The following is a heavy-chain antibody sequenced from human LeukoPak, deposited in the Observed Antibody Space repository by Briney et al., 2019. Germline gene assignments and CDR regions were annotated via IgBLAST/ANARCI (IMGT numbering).Heavy chain of an antibody. D-gene: IGHD3-22*01. Sequence: ASVKVSCKASGGTFSSYAISWVRQAPGQGLEWMGWISAYNGNTNFAQKLQGRVTMTTNTSTSTAYLELRSLRSDDTAVYYCARHDSSSSGYYNDYWGHGTLVTVSS. CDR3: ARHDSSSSGYYNDY. J-gene: IGHJ4*01. CDR2: ISAYNGNT. CDR1: GGTFSSYA. V-gene: IGHV1-18*01.